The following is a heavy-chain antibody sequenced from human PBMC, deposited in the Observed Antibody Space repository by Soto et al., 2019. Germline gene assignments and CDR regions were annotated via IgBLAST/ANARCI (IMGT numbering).Heavy chain of an antibody. V-gene: IGHV1-46*01. CDR1: GYTFTSYY. D-gene: IGHD3-22*01. J-gene: IGHJ5*02. CDR3: ARDRLNMIVVGPQTGFDP. Sequence: ASVKVSCKASGYTFTSYYMHWVRQAPGQGLEWMGIINPSGGSTSYAQKFQGRVTMTRDTSTSTVYMELSSLRSEDTAVYYCARDRLNMIVVGPQTGFDPWGQVTLVTVSS. CDR2: INPSGGST.